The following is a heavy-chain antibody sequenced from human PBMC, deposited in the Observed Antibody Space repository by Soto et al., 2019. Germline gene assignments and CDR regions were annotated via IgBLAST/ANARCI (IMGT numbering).Heavy chain of an antibody. CDR2: ISFDGSNT. D-gene: IGHD6-19*01. V-gene: IGHV3-30*03. CDR3: GAGQFFSDY. Sequence: QVHLVESGGGVVQPGRSLRLTCAASGFTLSSYGMHWVRQAPGKGLEWVALISFDGSNTYYADSVKGRFTISRDNSQNTLYLQMHSLRAEDTSLYYCGAGQFFSDYWGQGTLVTVSS. CDR1: GFTLSSYG. J-gene: IGHJ4*02.